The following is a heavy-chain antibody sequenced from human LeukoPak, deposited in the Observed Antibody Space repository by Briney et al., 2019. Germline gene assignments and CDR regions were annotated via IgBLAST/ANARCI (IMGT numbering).Heavy chain of an antibody. J-gene: IGHJ4*02. D-gene: IGHD6-13*01. CDR1: GYTFTTYW. V-gene: IGHV5-51*01. Sequence: GESLKISCKGSGYTFTTYWIGWVRQMPGKGLEWMGIIYPGDSDPRYSPSFQGQVTISADKSISTAYLQWSSLKASDSAMYYCVRHGLGSSWFGFDYWGRGTLVTVSS. CDR2: IYPGDSDP. CDR3: VRHGLGSSWFGFDY.